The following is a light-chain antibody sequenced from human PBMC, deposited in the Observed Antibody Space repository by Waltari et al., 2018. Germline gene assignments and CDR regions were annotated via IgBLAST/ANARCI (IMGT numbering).Light chain of an antibody. V-gene: IGKV1-5*03. CDR3: QQNNRYPWT. CDR2: KAS. J-gene: IGKJ1*01. CDR1: QSATRY. Sequence: DIQMTQPPSTLSASVGDRVTLTRRASQSATRYLAWYQQKPGKAPKLLIYKASSLESGVPSMFSGSGYGTEFSVIISSLQPDDCATYCCQQNNRYPWTFGQGTRVEI.